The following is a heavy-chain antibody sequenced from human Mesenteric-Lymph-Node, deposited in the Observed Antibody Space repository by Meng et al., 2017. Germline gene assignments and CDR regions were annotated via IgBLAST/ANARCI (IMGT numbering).Heavy chain of an antibody. V-gene: IGHV4-34*01. Sequence: QVQLQQWGAGLLKPSETLSPTCAVHVGPFSGYYWSWIRQPPGKGLEWIGEINHSGSTNYNPSLKSRVTISVDTSKNQFSLKLSSVTAADTAVYYCARGGGNSWYIDYWGQGTLVTVSS. J-gene: IGHJ4*02. CDR3: ARGGGNSWYIDY. CDR2: INHSGST. CDR1: VGPFSGYY. D-gene: IGHD6-13*01.